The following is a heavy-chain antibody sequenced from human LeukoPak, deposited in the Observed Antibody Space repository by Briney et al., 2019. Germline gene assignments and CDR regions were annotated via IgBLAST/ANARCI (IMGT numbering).Heavy chain of an antibody. V-gene: IGHV4-39*07. Sequence: PSETLSLTCAVSGGSISSSSYYWGWIRQPPGKGLEWIGSIYYSGRTYYNPSLKSRVTMSVDTSKNQFSLRLSSVNAADTAVYFCAREGTSGGLNWLDPWGQGTLVTVSS. D-gene: IGHD3-10*01. CDR1: GGSISSSSYY. CDR3: AREGTSGGLNWLDP. J-gene: IGHJ5*02. CDR2: IYYSGRT.